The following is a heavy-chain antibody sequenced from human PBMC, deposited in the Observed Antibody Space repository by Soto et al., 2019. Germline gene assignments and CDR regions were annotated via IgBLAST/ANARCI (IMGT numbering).Heavy chain of an antibody. J-gene: IGHJ6*02. CDR3: AWEPGGEYTYGSYSYFFHGMDV. CDR1: GDSVSSNSAA. Sequence: SQTLSLTCAISGDSVSSNSAAWNWIRQSPSRGLEWLGRTYYRSKWYNDYPISVKGRITINPDTSKNRFSLQLNSVTPEDTALYYCAWEPGGEYTYGSYSYFFHGMDVCGQGTTLTVSS. D-gene: IGHD5-18*01. V-gene: IGHV6-1*01. CDR2: TYYRSKWYN.